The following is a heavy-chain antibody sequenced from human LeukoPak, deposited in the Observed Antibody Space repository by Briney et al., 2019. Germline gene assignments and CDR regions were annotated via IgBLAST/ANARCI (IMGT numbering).Heavy chain of an antibody. Sequence: ASVKVSCRASGYTFTSYGISWVRQAPGQGLEWMGWINPNSGATNCAQKFQGRDSMTRDTSISTAYMELSRLRSDDTAVYSCARADILTGSYILDFWGQGTLVTVSS. J-gene: IGHJ4*02. D-gene: IGHD3-9*01. CDR1: GYTFTSYG. CDR3: ARADILTGSYILDF. CDR2: INPNSGAT. V-gene: IGHV1-2*02.